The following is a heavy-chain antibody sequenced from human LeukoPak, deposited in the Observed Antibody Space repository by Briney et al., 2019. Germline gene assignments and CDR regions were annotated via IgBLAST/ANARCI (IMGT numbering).Heavy chain of an antibody. Sequence: ASVKVSCKASGYTFTGYYMHWVRQAPGQGLEWMGWINPNSGGTNYAQKFQGRVTMTRDTSISTAYMELSRLRSDDTAVYYCARARYSGSYSWFDPWGQGTLVTVSS. D-gene: IGHD1-26*01. V-gene: IGHV1-2*02. J-gene: IGHJ5*02. CDR3: ARARYSGSYSWFDP. CDR2: INPNSGGT. CDR1: GYTFTGYY.